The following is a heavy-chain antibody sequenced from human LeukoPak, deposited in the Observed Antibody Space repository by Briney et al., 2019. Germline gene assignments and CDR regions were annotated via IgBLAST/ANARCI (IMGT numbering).Heavy chain of an antibody. V-gene: IGHV3-9*01. CDR2: ISWNSGSI. CDR3: AKVGLRSDY. Sequence: GTSLRLSCAASGFSFDDYVMHWVRQAPGKGLEWVSGISWNSGSIGYADSVKGRFTISRDNAKNSLYLQMNSLRAEDTALYYCAKVGLRSDYWGQGTLVTVSS. J-gene: IGHJ4*02. D-gene: IGHD5-12*01. CDR1: GFSFDDYV.